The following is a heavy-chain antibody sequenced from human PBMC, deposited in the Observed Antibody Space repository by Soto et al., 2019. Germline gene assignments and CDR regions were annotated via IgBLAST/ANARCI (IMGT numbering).Heavy chain of an antibody. D-gene: IGHD7-27*01. CDR3: AILTGEFQLVLDY. CDR2: ISAYNYNT. V-gene: IGHV1-18*01. Sequence: SAKVCCQASGYSFHNYGVRCVRQAPGQGLEWMGRISAYNYNTHYAQNFEGRVTMTTDTSTSTAYMYLRSLRSDDSAIYYCAILTGEFQLVLDYRGKGTQVTVSS. CDR1: GYSFHNYG. J-gene: IGHJ4*02.